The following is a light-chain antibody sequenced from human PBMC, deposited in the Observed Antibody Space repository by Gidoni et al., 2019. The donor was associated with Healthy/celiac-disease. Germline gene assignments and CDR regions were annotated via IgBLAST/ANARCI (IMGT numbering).Light chain of an antibody. CDR1: QGISSA. V-gene: IGKV1-13*02. Sequence: AIQLTQSPSSLSASVGDRVTITCRASQGISSAVAWYQQKPGKAPKLLIYDASSLESGVPSRFGGSGSGTDFTLTISSLQPEDFATYYCQQCNEKITFGQGTRLEIK. CDR2: DAS. J-gene: IGKJ5*01. CDR3: QQCNEKIT.